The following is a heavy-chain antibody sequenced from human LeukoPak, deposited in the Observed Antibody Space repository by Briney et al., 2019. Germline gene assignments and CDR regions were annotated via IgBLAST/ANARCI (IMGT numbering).Heavy chain of an antibody. V-gene: IGHV1-2*06. CDR1: GYTFTGYY. CDR2: INPNSGGT. Sequence: ASVXVSCKASGYTFTGYYMHWVRQAPGQGLEWMGRINPNSGGTNYAQKFQGRVTMTRDRSNSTAYMELSRLRSDDTAVYYCARDEGYCSSTNCYDDFDYWGQGTLVTVSS. J-gene: IGHJ4*02. D-gene: IGHD2-2*01. CDR3: ARDEGYCSSTNCYDDFDY.